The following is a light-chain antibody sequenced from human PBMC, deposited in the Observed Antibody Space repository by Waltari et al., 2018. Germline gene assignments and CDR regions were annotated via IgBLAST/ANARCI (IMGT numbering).Light chain of an antibody. Sequence: DFQMTQSPSYLSASVGDRVTITCRASQRISTYLNWYQPKPGEVPSLLIFFASSFQSGVPSRFSGSGSWTDFTLTISTLQPEDFATYYCQQTYSMPWTFGQGTNVEIK. V-gene: IGKV1-39*01. CDR2: FAS. CDR3: QQTYSMPWT. J-gene: IGKJ1*01. CDR1: QRISTY.